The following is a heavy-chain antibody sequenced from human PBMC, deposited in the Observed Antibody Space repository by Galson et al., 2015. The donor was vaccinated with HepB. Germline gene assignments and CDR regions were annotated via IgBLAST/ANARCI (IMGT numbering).Heavy chain of an antibody. J-gene: IGHJ6*02. D-gene: IGHD6-19*01. CDR1: GFTFSSYA. CDR2: ISYDGSNK. Sequence: SLRLSCAASGFTFSSYAMHWVRQAPGKGLEWVAVISYDGSNKYYADSVKGRFTISRDNSKNTLYLQMNSLRAEDTAVYYCARDQAVAGTVTNLNDYYYYYYGMDVWGQGTTVTVSS. V-gene: IGHV3-30*04. CDR3: ARDQAVAGTVTNLNDYYYYYYGMDV.